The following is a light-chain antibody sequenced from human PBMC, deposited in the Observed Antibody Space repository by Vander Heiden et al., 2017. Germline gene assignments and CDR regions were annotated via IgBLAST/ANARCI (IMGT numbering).Light chain of an antibody. J-gene: IGKJ4*01. CDR2: TAT. CDR1: QSISDH. V-gene: IGKV1-39*01. Sequence: DIQMTQSPSTLPASVGDRVSITCRASQSISDHLDWYQQKAGEAPRLLIYTATSLQSGVPSRFSGSGSGTDFTLTISSLQPEDFATYYCQQGYRTLLTFGGGTKVEIK. CDR3: QQGYRTLLT.